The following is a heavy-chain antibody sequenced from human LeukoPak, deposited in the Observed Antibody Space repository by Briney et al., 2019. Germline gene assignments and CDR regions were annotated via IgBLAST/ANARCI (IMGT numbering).Heavy chain of an antibody. CDR3: ARDSSSWYRVYYFDY. J-gene: IGHJ4*02. D-gene: IGHD6-13*01. CDR2: INPNSGGT. CDR1: GYTFTGYY. V-gene: IGHV1-2*02. Sequence: ASVKVSCKASGYTFTGYYMHWVRQAPGQGLEWMGWINPNSGGTNYAQKFQGRVTMTRDTSISTAYMELSRLRSDDTAVYYCARDSSSWYRVYYFDYWGQGTLATVSS.